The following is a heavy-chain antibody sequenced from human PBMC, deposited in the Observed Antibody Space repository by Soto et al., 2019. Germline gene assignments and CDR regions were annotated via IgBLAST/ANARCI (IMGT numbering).Heavy chain of an antibody. Sequence: EVQLLESGGGMIQPGGSLRLSCAGSGFTFSSYAMSWVRQAPGKGLEWVSAISGSGGNTYYADSVKGRFTISRDNSKNKVDLQMHGVRAEDTAVYYFAKGSSGYAWAFDICGQGTMVTVSS. CDR1: GFTFSSYA. D-gene: IGHD5-12*01. V-gene: IGHV3-23*01. J-gene: IGHJ3*02. CDR3: AKGSSGYAWAFDI. CDR2: ISGSGGNT.